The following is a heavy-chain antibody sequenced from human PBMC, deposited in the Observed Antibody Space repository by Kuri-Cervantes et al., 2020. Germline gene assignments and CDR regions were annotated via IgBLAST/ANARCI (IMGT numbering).Heavy chain of an antibody. CDR1: GFTFSSYG. V-gene: IGHV3-30*18. CDR2: ISYDGSNK. J-gene: IGHJ3*02. CDR3: AKVPSGPADAFDI. D-gene: IGHD6-25*01. Sequence: GESLKISCAASGFTFSSYGMHWVRQAPGKGLEWVAVISYDGSNKSYADSVKGRFTISRDNSKNTLYLQMNSLRAEDTAVYYCAKVPSGPADAFDIWGQGTMVTVSS.